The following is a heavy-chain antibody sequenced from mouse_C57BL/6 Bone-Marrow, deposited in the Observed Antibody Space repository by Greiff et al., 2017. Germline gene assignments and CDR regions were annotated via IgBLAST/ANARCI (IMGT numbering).Heavy chain of an antibody. Sequence: VQGVESGAELARPGASVKLSCKASGYTFTSYGISWVKQRTGQGLEWIGEIYPRSGNTYYNEKFKGKATLTADKSSSTAYMELRSLTSEDSAVYFCARGLCSMDYWGQGTSVTVSS. J-gene: IGHJ4*01. CDR1: GYTFTSYG. CDR3: ARGLCSMDY. V-gene: IGHV1-81*01. CDR2: IYPRSGNT. D-gene: IGHD1-1*02.